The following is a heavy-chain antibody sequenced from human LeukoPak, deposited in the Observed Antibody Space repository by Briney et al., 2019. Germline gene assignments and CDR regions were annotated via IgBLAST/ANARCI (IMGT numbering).Heavy chain of an antibody. D-gene: IGHD1-7*01. CDR3: ARDRAGTTYFAFDI. Sequence: GGSLRLSCAASGFTFSSYGMHWVRQAPGKGLEWVAFIRYDGSNKYYADSVKGRFTISRDNSKNTLYLQMNSLRAEDTAVYYCARDRAGTTYFAFDIWGQGTMVTVSS. CDR2: IRYDGSNK. CDR1: GFTFSSYG. J-gene: IGHJ3*02. V-gene: IGHV3-30*02.